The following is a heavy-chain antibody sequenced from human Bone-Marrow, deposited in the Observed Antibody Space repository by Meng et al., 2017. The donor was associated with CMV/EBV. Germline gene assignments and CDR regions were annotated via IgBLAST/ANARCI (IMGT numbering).Heavy chain of an antibody. CDR2: IIPIFGTA. J-gene: IGHJ4*02. V-gene: IGHV1-69*05. CDR1: GFTFSSYA. CDR3: ARDDPLDHRSDY. Sequence: TCAASGFTFSSYAMSWVRQAPGQGLEWMGGIIPIFGTANYAQKFQGRVTITTDESTSTAYMELSSLRSEDTAVYYCARDDPLDHRSDYWGQGTLVTVSS.